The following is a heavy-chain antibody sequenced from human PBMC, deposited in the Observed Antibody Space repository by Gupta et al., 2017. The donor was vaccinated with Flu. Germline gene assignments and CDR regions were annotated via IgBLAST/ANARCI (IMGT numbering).Heavy chain of an antibody. CDR3: ARAVDTAMFDY. Sequence: VRQAPGKGLEWVAVISYDGSNKYYADSVKGRFTISRDNSKNTLYLQMNSLRAEDTAVYYCARAVDTAMFDYWGQGTLVTVSS. CDR2: ISYDGSNK. V-gene: IGHV3-30-3*01. D-gene: IGHD5-18*01. J-gene: IGHJ4*02.